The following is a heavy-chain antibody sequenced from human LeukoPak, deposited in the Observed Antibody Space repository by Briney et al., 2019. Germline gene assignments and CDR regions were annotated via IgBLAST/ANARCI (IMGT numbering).Heavy chain of an antibody. Sequence: SETLSLTCAAYGGSFSGYYWSWIRQPPGKGLEWIGEINHSGSTNYNPSLKSRVTISVDTSKNQFSLKLSSVTAADTAVYYCARAPYGDYRSYYFDYWGQGTLVTVSS. D-gene: IGHD4-17*01. CDR1: GGSFSGYY. J-gene: IGHJ4*02. CDR2: INHSGST. V-gene: IGHV4-34*01. CDR3: ARAPYGDYRSYYFDY.